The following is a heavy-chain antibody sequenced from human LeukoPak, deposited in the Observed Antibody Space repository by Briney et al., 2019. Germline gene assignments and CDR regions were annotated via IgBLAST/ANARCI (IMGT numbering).Heavy chain of an antibody. CDR2: IYYSGST. CDR1: GGSISRYY. D-gene: IGHD3-10*01. J-gene: IGHJ4*02. CDR3: ASESKYYYGSGSYS. Sequence: KPSETLSLTCTVSGGSISRYYWSWIRQPPGKGLEWIGYIYYSGSTNYNPSLKSRVTISVDTSKNQFSLKLSSVTAADTAVYYCASESKYYYGSGSYSWGQGTLVTVSS. V-gene: IGHV4-59*01.